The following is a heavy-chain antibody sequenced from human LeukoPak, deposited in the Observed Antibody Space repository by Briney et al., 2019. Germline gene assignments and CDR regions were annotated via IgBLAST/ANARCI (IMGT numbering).Heavy chain of an antibody. CDR2: IIPIFGTA. CDR3: ARGRVPAACLDY. V-gene: IGHV1-69*05. J-gene: IGHJ4*02. Sequence: VAPVKVSCKASGGTFSSYAISWVRQAPGQGLEWMGGIIPIFGTANYAQKFQGRVTITTDESTSTAYMELSSLRSEDTAVYYCARGRVPAACLDYWGQGTLVTVSS. D-gene: IGHD2-2*01. CDR1: GGTFSSYA.